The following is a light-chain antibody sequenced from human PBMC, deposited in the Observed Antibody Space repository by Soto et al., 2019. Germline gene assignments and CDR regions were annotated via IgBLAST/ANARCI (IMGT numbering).Light chain of an antibody. CDR2: DVS. V-gene: IGLV2-14*03. Sequence: QSALTQPASVSGSPGQSITISCTGTSSDVGGYNYVSWYQHHPGKAPKLMIYDVSNRPSGVSNRFSGSKSGNTASLIISGLQAEDEADYYCSSYTCSSTRSTYVFGTGTKLTVL. CDR3: SSYTCSSTRSTYV. J-gene: IGLJ1*01. CDR1: SSDVGGYNY.